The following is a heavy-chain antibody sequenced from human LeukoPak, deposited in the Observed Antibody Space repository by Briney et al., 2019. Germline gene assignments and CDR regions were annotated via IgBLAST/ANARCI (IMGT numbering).Heavy chain of an antibody. V-gene: IGHV3-23*01. J-gene: IGHJ4*02. CDR2: ISGSGDRT. D-gene: IGHD3-22*01. CDR1: GFTFGTYG. Sequence: GGSLRLSCAASGFTFGTYGMSWVRQAPGKGLEWVSSISGSGDRTHYADSVKGRFTISRDNFRNTLYLQMSSLRAEDTAVYYCAKVGYYNSGWIDYWGQGTLVTISS. CDR3: AKVGYYNSGWIDY.